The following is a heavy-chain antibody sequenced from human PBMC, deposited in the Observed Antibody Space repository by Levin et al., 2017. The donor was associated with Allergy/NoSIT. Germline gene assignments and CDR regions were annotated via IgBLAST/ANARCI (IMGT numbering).Heavy chain of an antibody. Sequence: PGGSLRLSCEASGFTFNSYWMSWVRQAPGKGLEWVANIKQDGSEKYYMDSVKGRFTISRDNAKNSLYLQMNSLRAEDTAVYYCARDGCDVLTGYCSWFDPWGQGTLVTVSS. D-gene: IGHD3-9*01. CDR3: ARDGCDVLTGYCSWFDP. J-gene: IGHJ5*02. CDR1: GFTFNSYW. CDR2: IKQDGSEK. V-gene: IGHV3-7*04.